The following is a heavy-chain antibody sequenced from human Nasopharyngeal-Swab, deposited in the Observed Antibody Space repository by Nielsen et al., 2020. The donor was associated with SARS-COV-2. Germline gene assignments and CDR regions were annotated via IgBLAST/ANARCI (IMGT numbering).Heavy chain of an antibody. Sequence: GESLKISCAASGFTFSSYGMHWVRQAPGKGLEWVAVIWYDGSNKYYADSVKGRFTISRDNSKNTLYLQMNSLRAEDTAVYYCARDGSSSYDSWGQGPPVPFSS. J-gene: IGHJ4*02. CDR3: ARDGSSSYDS. D-gene: IGHD6-13*01. CDR1: GFTFSSYG. V-gene: IGHV3-33*01. CDR2: IWYDGSNK.